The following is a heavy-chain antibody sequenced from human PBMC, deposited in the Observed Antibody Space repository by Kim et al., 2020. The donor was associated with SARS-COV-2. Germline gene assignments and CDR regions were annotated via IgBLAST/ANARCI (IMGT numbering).Heavy chain of an antibody. Sequence: GGSLRLSCAASGFTFSSYGMHWVRQAPGKGLEWVAVISYDGSNKYYADSVKGRFTISRDNSKNTLYLQMNSLRAEDTAVYYCATSDILYYDYVWGSFDY. D-gene: IGHD3-16*01. CDR1: GFTFSSYG. CDR3: ATSDILYYDYVWGSFDY. J-gene: IGHJ4*01. CDR2: ISYDGSNK. V-gene: IGHV3-30*03.